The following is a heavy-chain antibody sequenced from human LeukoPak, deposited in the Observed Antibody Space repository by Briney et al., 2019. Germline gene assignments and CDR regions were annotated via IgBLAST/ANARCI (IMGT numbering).Heavy chain of an antibody. D-gene: IGHD3-10*01. CDR3: ARGGDYYGSGSYYRIYANYYYYYMDV. V-gene: IGHV3-21*01. Sequence: PGGSLRLSCAASGFTFSSYAMSWVRQAPGKGLEWVSSISSSSSYIYYADSVKGRFTISRDNAKNSLYLQMNSLRAEDTAVYYCARGGDYYGSGSYYRIYANYYYYYMDVWGKGTTVTISS. J-gene: IGHJ6*03. CDR1: GFTFSSYA. CDR2: ISSSSSYI.